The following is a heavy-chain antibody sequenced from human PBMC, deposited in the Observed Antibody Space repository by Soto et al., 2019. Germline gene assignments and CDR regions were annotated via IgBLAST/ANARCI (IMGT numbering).Heavy chain of an antibody. CDR1: GFTFNDYA. J-gene: IGHJ4*02. V-gene: IGHV3-9*01. Sequence: EVQLVESGGGLVQPGRSLRLSCAASGFTFNDYAMHWVRQAPGKGLEWVSGISWNSGSIGYADAVKGRFTISRENAKNSQYLQMNRLRGEDTALYYCAKGGQLLTEGGGYWGQGTLVTVSS. CDR3: AKGGQLLTEGGGY. CDR2: ISWNSGSI. D-gene: IGHD2-2*01.